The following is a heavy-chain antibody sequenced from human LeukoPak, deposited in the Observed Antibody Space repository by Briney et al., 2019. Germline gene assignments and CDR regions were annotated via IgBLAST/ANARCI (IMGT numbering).Heavy chain of an antibody. CDR1: GYTFTSYD. CDR2: MNPHSGNT. Sequence: ASVKVSCKASGYTFTSYDINWVRQATGQGLEWMGWMNPHSGNTGYAQKFQGRVTMTRNTSISTAYMELSSLRSEDTAVYYCARVPLGTGRYFDWLPTGWGQGTLVTVSS. D-gene: IGHD3-9*01. CDR3: ARVPLGTGRYFDWLPTG. J-gene: IGHJ4*02. V-gene: IGHV1-8*01.